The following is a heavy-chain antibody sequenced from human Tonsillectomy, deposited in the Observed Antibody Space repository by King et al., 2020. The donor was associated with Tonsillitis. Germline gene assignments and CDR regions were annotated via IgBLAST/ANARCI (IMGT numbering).Heavy chain of an antibody. Sequence: QLVQSGAEVKKPGASVKVSCKASGYTFTNYGISWVRQAPGEGLEWMGRISAYNGNTNYAQKLQGRVTMTTDTSTNTAYMERRSLRSDDTAVYYCARAAALLASASMDVWGQGTPVTVSS. J-gene: IGHJ6*02. CDR1: GYTFTNYG. D-gene: IGHD2-15*01. CDR3: ARAAALLASASMDV. CDR2: ISAYNGNT. V-gene: IGHV1-18*01.